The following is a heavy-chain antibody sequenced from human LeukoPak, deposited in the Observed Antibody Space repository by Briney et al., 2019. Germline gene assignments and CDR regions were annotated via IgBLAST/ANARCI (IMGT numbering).Heavy chain of an antibody. CDR3: ARDGTMVRGVSRPFDY. D-gene: IGHD3-10*01. CDR2: INHSGST. Sequence: PSETLSLTCAVYGGSFSGYYWSWIRQPPGKGLEWIGEINHSGSTNYNPSLKSRVTISVDTSKNQFSLKLSSVTAADTAVYYCARDGTMVRGVSRPFDYWGQGTLVTVPS. V-gene: IGHV4-34*01. CDR1: GGSFSGYY. J-gene: IGHJ4*02.